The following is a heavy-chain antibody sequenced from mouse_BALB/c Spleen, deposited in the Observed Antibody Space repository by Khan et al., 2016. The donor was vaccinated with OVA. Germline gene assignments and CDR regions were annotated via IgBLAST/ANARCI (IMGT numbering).Heavy chain of an antibody. Sequence: EVQLQESGAELVKPGASVKLSCTASGFNIKDTYIHWVKRRPEQGLEWIGKIDPANGKTNYDPKFQGKATITADTSSNTAYLHLSSLTSEDTVVYYCAYSLLFYAMDYWGQGTSVTVSS. J-gene: IGHJ4*01. CDR2: IDPANGKT. CDR1: GFNIKDTY. D-gene: IGHD1-2*01. V-gene: IGHV14-3*02. CDR3: AYSLLFYAMDY.